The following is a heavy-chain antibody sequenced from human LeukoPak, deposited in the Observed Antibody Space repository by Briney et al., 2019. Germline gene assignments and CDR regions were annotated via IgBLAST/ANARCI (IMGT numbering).Heavy chain of an antibody. CDR2: IKPRGGST. J-gene: IGHJ4*02. Sequence: ASVKVSFKASGYTFTSYYMHWVRQAPGQGLEWMVIIKPRGGSTSYAQKFQGRVTMTRDTSTSTVYMELSSLRSEDTAVHYCATLGQSAYDSSGYYLGYWGQGTLVTVSS. CDR3: ATLGQSAYDSSGYYLGY. V-gene: IGHV1-46*01. D-gene: IGHD3-22*01. CDR1: GYTFTSYY.